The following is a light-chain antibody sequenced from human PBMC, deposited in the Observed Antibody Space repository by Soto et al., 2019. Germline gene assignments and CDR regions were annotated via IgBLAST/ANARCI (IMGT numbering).Light chain of an antibody. CDR1: QSVSSSY. V-gene: IGKV3D-20*02. CDR2: GAS. CDR3: QQRSNWPPVYT. Sequence: EIVLTQSPGTLSLSPGERATLSCRASQSVSSSYLAWYQQKPGQAPRLLIYGASSRATGIPARFSGSGSGTDFTLTISSLEPEDFAVYYCQQRSNWPPVYTFGQGTKLEIK. J-gene: IGKJ2*01.